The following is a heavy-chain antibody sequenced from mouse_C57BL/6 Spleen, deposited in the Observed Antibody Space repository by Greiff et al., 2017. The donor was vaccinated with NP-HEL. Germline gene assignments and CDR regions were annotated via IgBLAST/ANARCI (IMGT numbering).Heavy chain of an antibody. J-gene: IGHJ1*03. CDR1: GYAFSSSW. CDR2: IYPGDGDT. Sequence: VKLVESGPELVKPGASVKISCKASGYAFSSSWMNWVKQRPGKGLEWIGRIYPGDGDTNYNGKFKGKATLTADKSSSTAYMQLSSLTSEDSAVYFCAKEIYYGYDWYFDVWGTGTTVTVSS. CDR3: AKEIYYGYDWYFDV. V-gene: IGHV1-82*01. D-gene: IGHD2-2*01.